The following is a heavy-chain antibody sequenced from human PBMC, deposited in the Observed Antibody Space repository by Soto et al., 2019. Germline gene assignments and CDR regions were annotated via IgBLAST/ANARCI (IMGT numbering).Heavy chain of an antibody. Sequence: GGSLTLSCVASGFMFDSYAMKWVRQAPGKGLEWVSYISPGGDRIYYAESLKGRITISRDNDRNSLSLQMNILSDEDTAVYYCTKSVGSAGWGVDFWGQGTLVTVSS. J-gene: IGHJ4*02. CDR3: TKSVGSAGWGVDF. V-gene: IGHV3-48*02. CDR1: GFMFDSYA. CDR2: ISPGGDRI. D-gene: IGHD3-10*01.